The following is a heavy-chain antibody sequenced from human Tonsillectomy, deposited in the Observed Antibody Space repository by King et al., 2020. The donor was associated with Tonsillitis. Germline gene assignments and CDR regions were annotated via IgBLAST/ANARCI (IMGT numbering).Heavy chain of an antibody. CDR3: AAPDIAAAGNSPIYYYYGMDV. Sequence: VQLVESGAEVKKPGASVKVSCKASGYTFTGYYMHWVRQAPGQGLEWMGWINPNSGGTNYAQKFQGRVTMTRDTSISTAYMELSRLRSDDTALYYCAAPDIAAAGNSPIYYYYGMDVWGQGTTVTVSS. CDR1: GYTFTGYY. CDR2: INPNSGGT. V-gene: IGHV1-2*02. D-gene: IGHD6-13*01. J-gene: IGHJ6*02.